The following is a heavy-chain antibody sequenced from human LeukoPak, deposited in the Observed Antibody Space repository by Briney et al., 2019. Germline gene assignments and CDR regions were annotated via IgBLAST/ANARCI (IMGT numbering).Heavy chain of an antibody. CDR3: AREQQWLATYGMDV. CDR2: ISSSSSYI. Sequence: GGSLRLSCAASGFTFSSYSMNWVRQAPGKGLEWVSSISSSSSYIYYADSVKGRFTISRDNAKNSLYLQMNSLRAEDTAVYYCAREQQWLATYGMDVWGQGTTVTVSS. CDR1: GFTFSSYS. V-gene: IGHV3-21*01. J-gene: IGHJ6*02. D-gene: IGHD6-19*01.